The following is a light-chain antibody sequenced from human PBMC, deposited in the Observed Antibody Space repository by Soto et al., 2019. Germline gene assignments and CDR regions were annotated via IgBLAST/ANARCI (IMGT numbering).Light chain of an antibody. CDR3: CSYAGSVV. Sequence: QSALTQPASVSGSPGQSITISCTGTSSDVGSYNLVSWYQQHPGKAPKLMIYEVSKRPSGVSNRFSGSKSGNTASLTISGLQAEDEADYYCCSYAGSVVLGGRTKLTVL. V-gene: IGLV2-23*02. J-gene: IGLJ2*01. CDR1: SSDVGSYNL. CDR2: EVS.